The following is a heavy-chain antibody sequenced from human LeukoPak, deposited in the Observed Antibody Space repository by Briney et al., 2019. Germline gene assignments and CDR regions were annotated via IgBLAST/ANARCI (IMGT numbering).Heavy chain of an antibody. D-gene: IGHD5-12*01. J-gene: IGHJ4*02. Sequence: PGGSLRLSCAASGFTFNTYGMSWVRQAPGKGLEWVSGISASGGSTYYADSVKGRFTISRDNFKNTLYLQLNSLRAEDTAVYYCAKYVIQQLRSSGYDYFDYWGRGTLVTVSS. CDR1: GFTFNTYG. CDR3: AKYVIQQLRSSGYDYFDY. CDR2: ISASGGST. V-gene: IGHV3-23*01.